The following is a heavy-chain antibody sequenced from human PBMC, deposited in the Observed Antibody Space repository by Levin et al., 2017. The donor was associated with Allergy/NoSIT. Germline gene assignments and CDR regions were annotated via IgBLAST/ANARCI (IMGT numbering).Heavy chain of an antibody. V-gene: IGHV1-69*02. CDR1: GGTFSSYT. CDR3: ARGGSLKDNWFDP. Sequence: AASVKVSCKASGGTFSSYTISWVRQAPGQGLEWMGRIIPILGIANYAQKFQGRVTITADKSTSTAYMELSSLRSEDTAVYYCARGGSLKDNWFDPWGQGTLVTVSS. CDR2: IIPILGIA. J-gene: IGHJ5*02. D-gene: IGHD1-26*01.